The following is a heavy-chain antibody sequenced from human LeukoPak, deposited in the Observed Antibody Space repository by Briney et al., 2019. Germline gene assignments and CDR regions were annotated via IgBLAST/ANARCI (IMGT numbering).Heavy chain of an antibody. CDR1: GFTFSSYA. V-gene: IGHV3-30-3*01. Sequence: GGSLRLSCAASGFTFSSYAMGRVRQAPGGGLEWVAFISYDGSNKYYADSVKGRFTISRDKSKKKLYLQMNSLRAEDTAVYYCARGGDANYDFWSALEDWGQGTLVTVSS. CDR2: ISYDGSNK. CDR3: ARGGDANYDFWSALED. J-gene: IGHJ1*01. D-gene: IGHD3-3*01.